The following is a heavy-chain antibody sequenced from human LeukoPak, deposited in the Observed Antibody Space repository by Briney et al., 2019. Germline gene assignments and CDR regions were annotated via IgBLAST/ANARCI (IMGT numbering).Heavy chain of an antibody. CDR3: ARGGYYDSSGYYGNRGYFDY. V-gene: IGHV3-13*01. D-gene: IGHD3-22*01. J-gene: IGHJ4*02. Sequence: GGSLRLSGAASGFTFSSYDMRWVRQATGKGLEWVSAIGTAGDTYYPGSVKGRFTISRENAKNSLYLQMNSLRAGDTAVYYCARGGYYDSSGYYGNRGYFDYWGQGTLVTVSS. CDR2: IGTAGDT. CDR1: GFTFSSYD.